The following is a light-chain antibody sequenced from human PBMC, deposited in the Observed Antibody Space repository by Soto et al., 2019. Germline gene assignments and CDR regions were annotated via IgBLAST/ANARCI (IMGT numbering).Light chain of an antibody. CDR2: DAS. V-gene: IGKV3-11*01. CDR1: QSVSSY. J-gene: IGKJ4*01. Sequence: EIVLTQSPATLSLSPGERATLSCRASQSVSSYLAWYQQKPGQAPRLLIYDASNRATGIPDRFSGSGSGTDFTLTISSLEPEDFAVYYCQQRSNWPPRFTFGGGTKVEIK. CDR3: QQRSNWPPRFT.